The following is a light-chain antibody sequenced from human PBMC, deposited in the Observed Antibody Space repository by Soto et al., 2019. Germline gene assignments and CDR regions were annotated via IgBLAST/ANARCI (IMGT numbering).Light chain of an antibody. CDR2: TAS. CDR3: QQYKAYSYT. V-gene: IGKV1-5*03. Sequence: DIQMTQSPSSLSASLGDSVTITCRASQSISVFLDWYQQVPGKAPKLLIYTASSLESGVPSRFSGSGSGTEFTLTISSLQPDDFATYYCQQYKAYSYTFGEGTRLEIK. CDR1: QSISVF. J-gene: IGKJ5*01.